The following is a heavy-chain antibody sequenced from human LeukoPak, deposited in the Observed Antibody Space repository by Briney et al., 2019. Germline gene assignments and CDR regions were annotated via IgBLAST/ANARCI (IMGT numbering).Heavy chain of an antibody. D-gene: IGHD3-3*01. CDR1: GGSISSGGYY. CDR2: IYYSGST. CDR3: ARGPDYDFWSGYSTYFDY. V-gene: IGHV4-31*03. J-gene: IGHJ4*02. Sequence: SQTLSLTCTVSGGSISSGGYYWSWIRQHPGKGLEWIGYIYYSGSTYYNPSLKSRVTISVDTSKNQFSLKLSSVTAADTAVYYCARGPDYDFWSGYSTYFDYWGQGTLVTVSS.